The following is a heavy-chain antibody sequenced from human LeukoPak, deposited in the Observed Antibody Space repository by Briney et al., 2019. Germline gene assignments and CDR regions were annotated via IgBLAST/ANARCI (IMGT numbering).Heavy chain of an antibody. D-gene: IGHD2/OR15-2a*01. CDR3: ARSPSYQIDSWWFDP. Sequence: PSGGSLRLSCAASGFTFSSYGMHWVRQAPGKGLEWVAFIRYDGSNKYYADSVKGRFTISRDNSKNTLYLQMNSLRAEDTAVYYCARSPSYQIDSWWFDPWGQGTLVTVSS. J-gene: IGHJ5*02. CDR2: IRYDGSNK. CDR1: GFTFSSYG. V-gene: IGHV3-30*02.